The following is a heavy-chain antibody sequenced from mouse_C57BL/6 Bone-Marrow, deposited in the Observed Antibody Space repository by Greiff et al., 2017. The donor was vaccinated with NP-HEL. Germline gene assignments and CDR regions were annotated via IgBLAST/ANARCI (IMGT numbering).Heavy chain of an antibody. J-gene: IGHJ4*01. V-gene: IGHV1-7*01. CDR3: ARYMASTGTRAMDY. Sequence: LQESGAELAKPGASVKLSCKASGYTFTSYWMHWVKQRPGQGLEWIGYINPSSGYPKYNKKFKDKATLTADKSSSTAYMQLSSLTYYDAAVYYCARYMASTGTRAMDYGGQGTSVTVSS. D-gene: IGHD4-1*02. CDR1: GYTFTSYW. CDR2: INPSSGYP.